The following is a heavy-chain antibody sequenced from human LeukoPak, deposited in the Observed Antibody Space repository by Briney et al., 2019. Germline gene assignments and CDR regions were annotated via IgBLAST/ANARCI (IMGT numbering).Heavy chain of an antibody. CDR2: INPNSGGT. V-gene: IGHV1-2*02. Sequence: GASVKVSCKASGYTFTGYYMHWVRQAPGQGLECMGWINPNSGGTNYAQKFQGRVTMTRDTSISTAYMELSRLRSDDTAVYYCARVYQLLIRTDYYYYGMDVWGQGTTVTVSS. CDR3: ARVYQLLIRTDYYYYGMDV. D-gene: IGHD2-2*01. J-gene: IGHJ6*02. CDR1: GYTFTGYY.